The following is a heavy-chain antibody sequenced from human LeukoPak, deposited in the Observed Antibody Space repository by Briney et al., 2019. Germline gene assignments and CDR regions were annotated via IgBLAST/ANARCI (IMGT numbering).Heavy chain of an antibody. CDR2: IYTSGST. CDR1: GGSISSGSYY. Sequence: NPSETLSLTCTVSGGSISSGSYYWSWIRQPAGKGLEWIGRIYTSGSTNYNPSLKSRVTISVDTSKNQFSLKLSSVTAADAAVYYCARERGFRRSSTSLTAWGQGTLVTVSS. J-gene: IGHJ4*02. D-gene: IGHD2-2*01. V-gene: IGHV4-61*02. CDR3: ARERGFRRSSTSLTA.